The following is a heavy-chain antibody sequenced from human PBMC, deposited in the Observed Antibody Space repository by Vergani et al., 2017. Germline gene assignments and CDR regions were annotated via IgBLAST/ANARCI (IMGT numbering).Heavy chain of an antibody. D-gene: IGHD3-16*01. CDR2: IHSSGTT. CDR1: GGSITSGSFY. Sequence: QVQLHESGPGLVKPSQTLSLPCTVPGGSITSGSFYWSWIRQPAGKGLEWIGRIHSSGTTNYNPPLKSRVTLSVDTSKNQLSLRMTSVTAADTAVYYCARHDSGHYDSSYYGLDVWGQGTTVTVSS. V-gene: IGHV4-61*02. CDR3: ARHDSGHYDSSYYGLDV. J-gene: IGHJ6*02.